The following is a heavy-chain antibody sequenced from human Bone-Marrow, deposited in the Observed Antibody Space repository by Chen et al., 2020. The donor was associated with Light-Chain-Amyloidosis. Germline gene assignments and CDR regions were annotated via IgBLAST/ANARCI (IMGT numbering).Heavy chain of an antibody. J-gene: IGHJ6*02. CDR1: GYTFTSYD. CDR2: MNPNSGNT. D-gene: IGHD6-6*01. CDR3: ARGARLGVYYYYYGMDV. V-gene: IGHV1-8*01. Sequence: QVQLVQSGAEVKKPGASVKVSCKASGYTFTSYDINWVRQATGQGLEWMGWMNPNSGNTGYAQKFQGRVTMTRNTSISTAYMELSSLRSEDTAVYYCARGARLGVYYYYYGMDVWGQGTTVTVSS.